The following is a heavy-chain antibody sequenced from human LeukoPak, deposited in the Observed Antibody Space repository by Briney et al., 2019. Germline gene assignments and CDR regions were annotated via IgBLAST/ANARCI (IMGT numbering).Heavy chain of an antibody. D-gene: IGHD2-15*01. CDR2: INWNGGST. CDR3: ARDGKRHLEYCSGGSCYSGSFSDY. V-gene: IGHV3-20*04. CDR1: GFIFSSYA. J-gene: IGHJ4*02. Sequence: PGGSLRLSCAASGFIFSSYAMSWVRQAPGKGLEWVSGINWNGGSTGYADSVKGRFTISRDNAKNSLYLQMNSLRAEDTALYYCARDGKRHLEYCSGGSCYSGSFSDYWGQGTLVTVSS.